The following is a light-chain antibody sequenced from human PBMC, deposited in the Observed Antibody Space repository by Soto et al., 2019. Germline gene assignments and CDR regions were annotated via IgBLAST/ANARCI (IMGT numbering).Light chain of an antibody. Sequence: EIVLTQSPATLSLSPGERATLSCRASQSISTSFLAWYQQRPGQSPRLIIYGASRRATGIPDRFSGSGAGTDFTLTISRLEPEDFAVYYCQQYGTTPWTFGQGTKVDIK. V-gene: IGKV3-20*01. CDR3: QQYGTTPWT. CDR2: GAS. J-gene: IGKJ1*01. CDR1: QSISTSF.